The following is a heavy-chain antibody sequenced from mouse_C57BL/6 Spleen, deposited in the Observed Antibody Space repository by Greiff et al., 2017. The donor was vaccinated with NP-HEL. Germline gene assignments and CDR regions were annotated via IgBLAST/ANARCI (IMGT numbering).Heavy chain of an antibody. J-gene: IGHJ1*03. CDR1: GYTFTDYY. Sequence: EVQLQQSGPELVKPGASVKISCKASGYTFTDYYMNWVKQSHGKSLEWIGDINPNNGGTSYNQKFKGKATLTVDKSSSTAYMELRSLTSEDSAVYYCARNYYGGYFEVWGTGTTVTVAS. CDR3: ARNYYGGYFEV. V-gene: IGHV1-26*01. CDR2: INPNNGGT. D-gene: IGHD1-1*01.